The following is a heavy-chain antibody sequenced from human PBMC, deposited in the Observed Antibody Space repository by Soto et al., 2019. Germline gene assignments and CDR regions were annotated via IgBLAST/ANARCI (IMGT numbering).Heavy chain of an antibody. J-gene: IGHJ5*02. D-gene: IGHD2-21*02. CDR1: GGSISSSSYC. CDR3: ASLVVTAHNWXDP. Sequence: SETQSLTCTVSGGSISSSSYCWGWIRQPPGKGLEWIGSIYYSGSTYYNPSLKSRVTISVDTSKNQFSLKLSSVTAADTAVYYCASLVVTAHNWXDPWGQGTLVTVSS. V-gene: IGHV4-39*01. CDR2: IYYSGST.